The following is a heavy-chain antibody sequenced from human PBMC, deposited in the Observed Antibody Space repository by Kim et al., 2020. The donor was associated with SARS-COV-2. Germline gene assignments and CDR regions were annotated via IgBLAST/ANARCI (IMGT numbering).Heavy chain of an antibody. CDR3: ARLVGYYDSSGYGWYFDL. Sequence: SETLSLTCTVSGGSISSYYWSWIRQPPGKGLEWIGYIYYSGSTNYNPSLKSRVTISVDTSKNQFSLKLSSVTAADTAVYYCARLVGYYDSSGYGWYFDLWGRGTLVTVSS. D-gene: IGHD3-22*01. V-gene: IGHV4-59*08. CDR2: IYYSGST. J-gene: IGHJ2*01. CDR1: GGSISSYY.